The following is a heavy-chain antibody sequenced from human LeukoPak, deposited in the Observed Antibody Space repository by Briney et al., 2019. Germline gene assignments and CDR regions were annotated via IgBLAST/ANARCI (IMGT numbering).Heavy chain of an antibody. CDR3: ARGRTTSGYYFDY. Sequence: GGSLRLSCAASGFTFSPYSMNWARQAPGKGLEWVAYISGSESTMYYADSVKGRFTISRDNAKNSLYLQMNSLRDEDTAIYYCARGRTTSGYYFDYWGQGTLVTVSS. CDR2: ISGSESTM. V-gene: IGHV3-48*02. J-gene: IGHJ4*02. CDR1: GFTFSPYS. D-gene: IGHD1-7*01.